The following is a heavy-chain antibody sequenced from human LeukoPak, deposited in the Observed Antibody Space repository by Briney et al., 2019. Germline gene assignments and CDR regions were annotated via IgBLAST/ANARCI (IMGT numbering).Heavy chain of an antibody. J-gene: IGHJ5*02. D-gene: IGHD3-16*01. Sequence: EGSLRLSCAASGLTLSRYGMHWVRQAPGKGLEWVAVISYDGSTKNYADSVKDRFTISRDNSENTLYLQMSSLRAEDTAVYYCAGVPNVREGEWFDPWGQGTLVTVSS. CDR1: GLTLSRYG. CDR3: AGVPNVREGEWFDP. CDR2: ISYDGSTK. V-gene: IGHV3-30*03.